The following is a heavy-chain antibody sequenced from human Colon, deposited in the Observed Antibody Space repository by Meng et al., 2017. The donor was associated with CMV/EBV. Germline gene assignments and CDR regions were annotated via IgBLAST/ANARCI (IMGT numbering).Heavy chain of an antibody. CDR3: TRESSPLSSGWLDACDF. Sequence: GESLKISCAASGFDFSDYLMYWVRQVPGKGLVWVSRMNSDGTKKTYADSVKGRFAISRDNARNTLYLHMDSLRDDDTAVYFCTRESSPLSSGWLDACDFWGQGTQVTVSS. J-gene: IGHJ4*02. CDR1: GFDFSDYL. CDR2: MNSDGTKK. V-gene: IGHV3-74*03. D-gene: IGHD6-19*01.